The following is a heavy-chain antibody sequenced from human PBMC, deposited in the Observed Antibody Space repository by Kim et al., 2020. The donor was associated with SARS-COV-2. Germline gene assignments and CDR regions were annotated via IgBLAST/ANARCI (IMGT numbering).Heavy chain of an antibody. CDR1: GASVSSGRYY. D-gene: IGHD3-16*01. V-gene: IGHV4-61*01. CDR3: GRGAGPWGGY. J-gene: IGHJ4*02. Sequence: SETLSLTCTVSGASVSSGRYYWSWIRQPPGKGLEWIGYIFYSGDTNYNPSLKSRVTISADTSKKQFSLKLTSVTAADTAVYYCGRGAGPWGGYWGQGTLVTVSS. CDR2: IFYSGDT.